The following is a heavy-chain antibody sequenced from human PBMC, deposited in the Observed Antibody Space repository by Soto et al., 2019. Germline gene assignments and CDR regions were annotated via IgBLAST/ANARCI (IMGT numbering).Heavy chain of an antibody. V-gene: IGHV3-48*04. Sequence: GGSLRLSCAASGFTFSSYAMSWVRQAPGKGLEWVSYISSSGSTIYYADSVKGRFTISRDNAKNSLYLQMNSLRAEDTAVYYCARDKKTYYDFWSGYPNWFDPWGQGTLVTVS. CDR2: ISSSGSTI. J-gene: IGHJ5*02. CDR1: GFTFSSYA. D-gene: IGHD3-3*01. CDR3: ARDKKTYYDFWSGYPNWFDP.